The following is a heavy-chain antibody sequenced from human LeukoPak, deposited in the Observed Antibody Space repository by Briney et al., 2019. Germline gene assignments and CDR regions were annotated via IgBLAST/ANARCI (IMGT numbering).Heavy chain of an antibody. V-gene: IGHV3-23*01. CDR1: GFIFSNYA. CDR3: AKWGDFDILTGYYDSEY. J-gene: IGHJ4*01. CDR2: IGGRDGGT. D-gene: IGHD3-9*01. Sequence: GGSLRLSCAASGFIFSNYAMSWVRQAPGKGLEWVSAIGGRDGGTYYADSVKGRFTVSRDDPKNTLYLQMNTPRVEDTAVNYWAKWGDFDILTGYYDSEYLGHGTLV.